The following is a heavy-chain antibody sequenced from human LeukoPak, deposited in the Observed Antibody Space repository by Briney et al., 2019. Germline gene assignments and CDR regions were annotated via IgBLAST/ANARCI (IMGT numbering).Heavy chain of an antibody. CDR3: ARGLGCSGGSCYSNSNWFDP. CDR2: IYHSGST. Sequence: PSQTLSLTCAVSGGSISSDGYSWSWIRQPPGKGLEWIGYIYHSGSTYYNPSLKSRVTISVDRSKNQFSLKLSSVTAADTAVYYCARGLGCSGGSCYSNSNWFDPWGQGTLVTVSS. D-gene: IGHD2-15*01. J-gene: IGHJ5*02. V-gene: IGHV4-30-2*01. CDR1: GGSISSDGYS.